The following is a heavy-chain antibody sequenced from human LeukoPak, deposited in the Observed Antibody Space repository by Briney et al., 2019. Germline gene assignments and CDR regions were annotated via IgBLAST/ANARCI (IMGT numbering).Heavy chain of an antibody. CDR3: ARVSGSYYYFDY. Sequence: SETLSLTCTVPGGSISSYYWSWIRQPPGKGLEWIGYIYYSGSTNYNPSLKSRVTISVDTSKNQFSLKLSSVTAADTAVYYCARVSGSYYYFDYWGQGTLVTVSS. CDR1: GGSISSYY. CDR2: IYYSGST. V-gene: IGHV4-59*01. D-gene: IGHD1-26*01. J-gene: IGHJ4*02.